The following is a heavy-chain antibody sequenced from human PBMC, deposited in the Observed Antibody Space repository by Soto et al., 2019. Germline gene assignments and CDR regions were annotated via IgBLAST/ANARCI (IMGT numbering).Heavy chain of an antibody. CDR1: GGSFSGYY. CDR3: ARGTTKSERIVGATTDAFDI. V-gene: IGHV4-34*01. D-gene: IGHD1-26*01. Sequence: SETLSLTCAVYGGSFSGYYWSWIRQPPGKGLEWIGEINHSGSTNYNPSLKSRVTISVDTSKNQFSLKLSSVTAADTDVYYCARGTTKSERIVGATTDAFDIWGQGTMVTVSS. CDR2: INHSGST. J-gene: IGHJ3*02.